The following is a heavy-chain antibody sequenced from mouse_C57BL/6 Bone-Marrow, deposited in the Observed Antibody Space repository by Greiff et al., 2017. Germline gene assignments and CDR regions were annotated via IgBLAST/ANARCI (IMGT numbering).Heavy chain of an antibody. CDR1: GYTFTSSW. V-gene: IGHV1-69*01. CDR2: LDPSDSYT. Sequence: QVQLQQPGAELVMPGASVKLSCKASGYTFTSSWMHWVKQRPGQGLEWIGELDPSDSYTNYNQKFKGKSTLTVDKSSSTAYMQLSSLTSEDSAVDDCAREGGLNPFLEYWGQGTTLTVSA. J-gene: IGHJ2*01. D-gene: IGHD2-4*01. CDR3: AREGGLNPFLEY.